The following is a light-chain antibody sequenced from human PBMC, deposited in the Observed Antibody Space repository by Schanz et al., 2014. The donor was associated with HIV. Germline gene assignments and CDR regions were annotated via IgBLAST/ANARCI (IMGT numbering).Light chain of an antibody. CDR3: GTWDSSLSGVV. CDR1: KLGDKY. V-gene: IGLV3-1*01. J-gene: IGLJ2*01. Sequence: SYELTQPPSVSVSPGQTASITCSGDKLGDKYACWYQQKPGQSPVLVIYQDSKRPSGIPDRFSGSKSGTSATLGITGLQTGDEADYYCGTWDSSLSGVVFGGGTKLTVL. CDR2: QDS.